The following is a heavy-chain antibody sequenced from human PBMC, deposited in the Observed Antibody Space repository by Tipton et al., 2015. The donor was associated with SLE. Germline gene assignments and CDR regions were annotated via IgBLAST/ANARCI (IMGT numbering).Heavy chain of an antibody. D-gene: IGHD4-23*01. CDR3: AKVTPNRAFDI. Sequence: SLRLSCAASGFTFADYTMHWVRQGPGKGLEWVAGISWNSDNVGYGGSVKGRFTISRDNAKNSLYLQMNSLRAEDTAFYYCAKVTPNRAFDIWGQGTMVTVSS. CDR1: GFTFADYT. V-gene: IGHV3-9*01. J-gene: IGHJ3*02. CDR2: ISWNSDNV.